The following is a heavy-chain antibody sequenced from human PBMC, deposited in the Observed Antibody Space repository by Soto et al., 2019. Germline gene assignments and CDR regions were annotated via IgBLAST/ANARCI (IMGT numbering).Heavy chain of an antibody. CDR2: IFPKFGTT. Sequence: QVQLVQSGAEVRKPGSSVKVSCKASGDTDTNYVISWVRQAPGQGLEWMGGIFPKFGTTYSAQKLQDRLTITADESTSTVYMQLSSLRLDDTAVYYCEAEMTFGKLSVVWGQGTTVTVSS. V-gene: IGHV1-69*01. CDR1: GDTDTNYV. CDR3: EAEMTFGKLSVV. D-gene: IGHD3-16*02. J-gene: IGHJ6*02.